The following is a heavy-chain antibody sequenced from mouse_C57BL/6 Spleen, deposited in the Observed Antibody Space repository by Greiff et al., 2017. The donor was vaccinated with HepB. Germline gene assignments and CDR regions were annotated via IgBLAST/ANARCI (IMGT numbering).Heavy chain of an antibody. J-gene: IGHJ2*01. CDR1: GFTFSSYT. CDR2: ISGGGGNT. Sequence: EVQRVESGGGLVKPGGSLKLSCAASGFTFSSYTMSWVRQTPEKRLVWVATISGGGGNTYYPDSVKGRVTISRDNAKNTLYLQMSSLRSEDTALYYCARHSHYYGTNFDYWGQGTTLTVSS. D-gene: IGHD1-1*01. CDR3: ARHSHYYGTNFDY. V-gene: IGHV5-9*01.